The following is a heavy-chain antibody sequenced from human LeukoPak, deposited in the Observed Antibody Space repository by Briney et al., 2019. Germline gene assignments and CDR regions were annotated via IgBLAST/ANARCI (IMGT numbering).Heavy chain of an antibody. J-gene: IGHJ5*02. CDR3: ARGRRYYDFWSGYYGHNWFDP. CDR2: LYYSGST. CDR1: GGSISSSDYY. D-gene: IGHD3-3*01. Sequence: SETLSLTCTVSGGSISSSDYYWGWIRQPPGKGLEWIGSLYYSGSTYYNPSLKSRVTISVDTSKNQFSLKLSSVTAADTAVYYCARGRRYYDFWSGYYGHNWFDPWGQGTLVTVSS. V-gene: IGHV4-39*07.